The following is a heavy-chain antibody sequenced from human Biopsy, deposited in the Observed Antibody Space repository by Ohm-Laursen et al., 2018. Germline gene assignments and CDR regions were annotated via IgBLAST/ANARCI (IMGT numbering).Heavy chain of an antibody. CDR3: ATKLTGYFHH. V-gene: IGHV1-69*06. D-gene: IGHD3-9*01. CDR1: GGTFSNYG. Sequence: AASVKVSCTAPGGTFSNYGVNWVRQAPGQGLEWLGGNIPILGTGNYAQKFQDRVTVAADTSTSTATMELRSLRSDDTAVYYCATKLTGYFHHWGQGTLVIVSS. CDR2: NIPILGTG. J-gene: IGHJ1*01.